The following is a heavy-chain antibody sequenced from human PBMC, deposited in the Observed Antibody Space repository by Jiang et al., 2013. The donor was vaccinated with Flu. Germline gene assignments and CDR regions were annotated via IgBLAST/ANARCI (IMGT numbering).Heavy chain of an antibody. D-gene: IGHD6-19*01. CDR1: GFTFGDYA. Sequence: VQLVESGGGLVQPGRSLGLSCTASGFTFGDYAVSWVRQAPGKGLEWVAFIRSKAYGGTTEYAASVKGRFTISRDDSKSIAYLQMNSLKIEDTAVYYCTRGYSIDWHGAQPNWGQGTLVTVSS. CDR3: TRGYSIDWHGAQPN. V-gene: IGHV3-49*04. J-gene: IGHJ4*02. CDR2: IRSKAYGGTT.